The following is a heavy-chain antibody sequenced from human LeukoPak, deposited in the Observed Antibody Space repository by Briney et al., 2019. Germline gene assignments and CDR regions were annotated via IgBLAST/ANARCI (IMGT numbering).Heavy chain of an antibody. J-gene: IGHJ6*03. D-gene: IGHD1-26*01. CDR3: ARLLSGSSLYYYYYYYMDV. V-gene: IGHV3-23*01. CDR2: FSSSGVST. CDR1: GFSFSSYG. Sequence: GGTLRLSCAASGFSFSSYGMSWVRQAPGKGLEWVSSFSSSGVSTYYADSVKGRFTISRDNAKNSLYLQMNSLRAEDTAVYYCARLLSGSSLYYYYYYYMDVWGKGTTVTISS.